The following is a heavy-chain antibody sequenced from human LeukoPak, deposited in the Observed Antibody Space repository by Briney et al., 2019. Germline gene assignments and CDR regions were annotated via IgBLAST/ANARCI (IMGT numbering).Heavy chain of an antibody. Sequence: TGGSLRLSCAASGFTFSSYAMHWVRQAPGKGLEWVAVISYDGSNKYYADSVKGRFTISRDNSKNTLYLQMNSLRAEDTAVYYCAKGSYGSGSYPYYYYYYYMDVWGKGTTVTISS. D-gene: IGHD3-10*01. V-gene: IGHV3-30*04. J-gene: IGHJ6*03. CDR3: AKGSYGSGSYPYYYYYYYMDV. CDR1: GFTFSSYA. CDR2: ISYDGSNK.